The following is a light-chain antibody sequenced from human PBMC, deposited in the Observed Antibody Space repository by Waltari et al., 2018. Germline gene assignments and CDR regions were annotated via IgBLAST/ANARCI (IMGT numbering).Light chain of an antibody. J-gene: IGKJ2*01. CDR2: FGS. V-gene: IGKV2-28*01. CDR1: HSLRHSNGYHY. CDR3: MQGLQIPFT. Sequence: EIMMTQAPISVPGVPGEPAYISCRTSHSLRHSNGYHYFDWYLQKPGQSPQLLIYFGSNRASGVADRFSGSASGTDFTLKVSRVEAEDVGVYFCMQGLQIPFTFGQGTKLEI.